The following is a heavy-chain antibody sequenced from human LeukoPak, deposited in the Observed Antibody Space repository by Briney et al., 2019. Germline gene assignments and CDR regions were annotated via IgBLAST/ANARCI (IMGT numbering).Heavy chain of an antibody. J-gene: IGHJ6*03. CDR1: GFTFSSYW. CDR2: INTDGSST. CDR3: ARVPAAIYYYYMDV. D-gene: IGHD2-2*01. Sequence: GGSLRLSCAASGFTFSSYWMHWVRQAPGKGLVWVSRINTDGSSTSYADSVKGRFTISRDNAKNTLYLQMNSLRAEDTAVYYCARVPAAIYYYYMDVWGKGTTVTVSS. V-gene: IGHV3-74*01.